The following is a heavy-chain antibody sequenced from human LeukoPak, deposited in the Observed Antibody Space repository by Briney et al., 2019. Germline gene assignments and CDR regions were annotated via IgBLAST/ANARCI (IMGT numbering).Heavy chain of an antibody. D-gene: IGHD1-26*01. J-gene: IGHJ4*02. V-gene: IGHV3-11*01. CDR3: ARAVGATTGSFDS. CDR1: GFTFSDYY. Sequence: GGSLRLSCEASGFTFSDYYMTSIRQAPGKGLEWISYISSSGTTIYYPDSVKRRSTISRDNAKNSLYLQMSGLRAEDTAVYYCARAVGATTGSFDSWGQGTLLTASS. CDR2: ISSSGTTI.